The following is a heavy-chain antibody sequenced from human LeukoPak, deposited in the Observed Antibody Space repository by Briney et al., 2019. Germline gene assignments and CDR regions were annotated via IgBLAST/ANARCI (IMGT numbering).Heavy chain of an antibody. D-gene: IGHD2-2*01. CDR3: SLGYCSSTSCYGIHYYYYYGMDV. V-gene: IGHV1-69*01. CDR2: IIPIFGTA. CDR1: GGTFSSYA. Sequence: SVKVSCKASGGTFSSYAISWVRQAPGQGLEWMGGIIPIFGTANYAQKFQGRVTITADESTSTAYMELSSLRSEDTAVYYCSLGYCSSTSCYGIHYYYYYGMDVWGQGTTVTVS. J-gene: IGHJ6*02.